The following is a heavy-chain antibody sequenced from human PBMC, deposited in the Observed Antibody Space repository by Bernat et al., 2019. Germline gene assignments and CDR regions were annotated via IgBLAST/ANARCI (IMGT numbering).Heavy chain of an antibody. Sequence: VQLVESGGGVVQPGRSLRLSCVASGFTFSDYSLHWVRQAPGKGLEGVAVVSYDGRNKYSADSAQARFIISRDDSENTLYLQMDSLKSEDTAVYYCVRDGAALYYYHGMDVWGRGTTVTVSS. D-gene: IGHD6-25*01. J-gene: IGHJ6*02. CDR1: GFTFSDYS. CDR3: VRDGAALYYYHGMDV. CDR2: VSYDGRNK. V-gene: IGHV3-30*04.